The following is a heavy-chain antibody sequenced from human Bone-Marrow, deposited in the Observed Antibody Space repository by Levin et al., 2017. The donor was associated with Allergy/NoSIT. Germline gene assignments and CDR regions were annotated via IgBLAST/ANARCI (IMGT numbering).Heavy chain of an antibody. D-gene: IGHD3-10*01. CDR3: ARIGDGGWFDL. CDR2: ISSSGGTV. Sequence: SCAASGFSFTDDYMSWIRQAPGKGLECVSYISSSGGTVHYADSVKGRFTISRDNAKNSLYLQMKSLRAEDTAIFYCARIGDGGWFDLWGQGTLVTVSS. J-gene: IGHJ5*02. V-gene: IGHV3-11*01. CDR1: GFSFTDDY.